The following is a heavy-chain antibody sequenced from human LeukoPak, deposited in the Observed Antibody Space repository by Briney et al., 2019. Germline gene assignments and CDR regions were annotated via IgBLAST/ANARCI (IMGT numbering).Heavy chain of an antibody. CDR2: INHSGST. CDR3: ARAGPPLYCYFAL. J-gene: IGHJ2*01. Sequence: SETLSLTCAVYGGSFSGYYWSWIRQTPGKGLEWLGEINHSGSTNYNPSLKSRVTISVDTSKNQFSLKLSSVTAADTAVYYCARAGPPLYCYFALWGRGTLVTVSS. CDR1: GGSFSGYY. V-gene: IGHV4-34*01.